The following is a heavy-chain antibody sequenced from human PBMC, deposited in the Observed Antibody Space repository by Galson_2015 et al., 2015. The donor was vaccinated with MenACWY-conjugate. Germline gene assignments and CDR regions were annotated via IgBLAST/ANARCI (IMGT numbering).Heavy chain of an antibody. CDR2: IIPVFHTT. V-gene: IGHV1-69*01. D-gene: IGHD4-17*01. CDR3: ARPGGDYEQRTFFDY. CDR1: GDSFNTYS. J-gene: IGHJ4*02. Sequence: SCKASGDSFNTYSFNWIRQAPGQGPEWLGGIIPVFHTTDYAQRFQGRLTINADESTSTVYMELSRLRSDDTAIYYCARPGGDYEQRTFFDYWGQGTLVTVSS.